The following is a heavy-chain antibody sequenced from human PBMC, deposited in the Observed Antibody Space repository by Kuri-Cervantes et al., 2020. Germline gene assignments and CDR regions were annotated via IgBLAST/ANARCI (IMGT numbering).Heavy chain of an antibody. CDR3: ARAKGYYVGIGYFDY. Sequence: ASVKVSCKASGYTFTSYYMHWVRQAPGQGLEWMGIINPSGGSTSYAQKFQGRVTMTRDTSISTAYMELSSLRSEDTAVYYCARAKGYYVGIGYFDYWGQGTLVTVSS. CDR1: GYTFTSYY. D-gene: IGHD1-26*01. V-gene: IGHV1-46*01. J-gene: IGHJ4*02. CDR2: INPSGGST.